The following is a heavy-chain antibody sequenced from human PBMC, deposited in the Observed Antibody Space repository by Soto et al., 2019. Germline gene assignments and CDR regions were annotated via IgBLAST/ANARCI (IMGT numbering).Heavy chain of an antibody. V-gene: IGHV4-4*02. D-gene: IGHD2-2*01. Sequence: QVQLQESGPGLVKPSETLSLTCAVSGDSISGSQWWSWVRLPPGKGLEWIGEISHTGTTNYNPSLKSRVTMSVDKPKNQFSLNLTSVTAADTAVYYCARGGVRSTTSCVYWGQGTLVTVSS. J-gene: IGHJ4*02. CDR2: ISHTGTT. CDR1: GDSISGSQW. CDR3: ARGGVRSTTSCVY.